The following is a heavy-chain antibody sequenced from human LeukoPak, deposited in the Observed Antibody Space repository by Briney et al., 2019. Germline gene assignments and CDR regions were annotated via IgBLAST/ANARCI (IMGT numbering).Heavy chain of an antibody. CDR1: GITFSSYA. V-gene: IGHV3-23*01. D-gene: IGHD3-10*01. CDR2: ISGSGGSI. CDR3: TFRITMVRGVSVFDY. Sequence: GGSLRLSCAASGITFSSYAMSWVRQAPGKGLEWVSAISGSGGSIYYADSVKGRFTISRDNSKNTLYLQMNSLRAEDTAVYYCTFRITMVRGVSVFDYWGQGTLVTVSS. J-gene: IGHJ4*02.